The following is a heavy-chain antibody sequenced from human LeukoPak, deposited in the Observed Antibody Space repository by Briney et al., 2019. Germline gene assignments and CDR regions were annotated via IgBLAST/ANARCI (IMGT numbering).Heavy chain of an antibody. CDR1: GVSISSGGYY. D-gene: IGHD2-2*01. Sequence: SETLSLTCTVSGVSISSGGYYWSWIRQPPGKGLEWIGYIYHSGSTYYNPSLKSRVTISVDRSKNQFSLKLSSVTAEDTAVYYCARGGVGYCSSTSCPRWFDPWGQGTLVTVSS. V-gene: IGHV4-30-2*01. CDR3: ARGGVGYCSSTSCPRWFDP. J-gene: IGHJ5*02. CDR2: IYHSGST.